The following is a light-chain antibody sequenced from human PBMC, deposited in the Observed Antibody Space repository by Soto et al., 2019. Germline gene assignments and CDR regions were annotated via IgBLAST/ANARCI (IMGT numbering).Light chain of an antibody. CDR1: SSDVGFYNY. Sequence: QSVLTQPASVSGSPGQSVTISCTGSSSDVGFYNYVSWYQHHPGRAPQLIIFDVTKRPSGTSSRFSGAKSGDTASLTISGLQAEDEADYYCCSSTSPTTLYVFGTGTKVTVL. CDR2: DVT. J-gene: IGLJ1*01. V-gene: IGLV2-14*03. CDR3: CSSTSPTTLYV.